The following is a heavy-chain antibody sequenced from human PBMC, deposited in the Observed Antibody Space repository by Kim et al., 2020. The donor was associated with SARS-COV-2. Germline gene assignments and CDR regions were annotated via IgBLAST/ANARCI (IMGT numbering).Heavy chain of an antibody. D-gene: IGHD6-19*01. CDR3: ARGAVAIPFDY. J-gene: IGHJ4*02. V-gene: IGHV7-4-1*02. CDR2: P. Sequence: PTYAQGFTVRFVFSLDTSVSTAYLQISSLKAEDTAVYYCARGAVAIPFDYWGQGTLVTVSS.